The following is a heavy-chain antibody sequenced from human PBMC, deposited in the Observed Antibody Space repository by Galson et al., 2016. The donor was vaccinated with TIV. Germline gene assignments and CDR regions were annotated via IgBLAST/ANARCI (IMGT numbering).Heavy chain of an antibody. J-gene: IGHJ6*02. CDR1: GYTITSYA. Sequence: SVKVSCKASGYTITSYAMHWVRQAPGQRFEWMGWINAGTGDTKFSQKFQGRVTLTRDTSASTVYMGLSSLTSEDTAVYYCARDFGGSFSPFYGMDVWGPGTTVAVYS. D-gene: IGHD3-16*01. CDR3: ARDFGGSFSPFYGMDV. V-gene: IGHV1-3*01. CDR2: INAGTGDT.